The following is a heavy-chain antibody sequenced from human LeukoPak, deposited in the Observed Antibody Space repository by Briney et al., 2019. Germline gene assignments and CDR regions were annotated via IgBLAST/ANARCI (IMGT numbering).Heavy chain of an antibody. CDR2: ITSSGNTM. CDR3: ARGAYSFDY. CDR1: GFTFSSYE. Sequence: GGSLRLSCAASGFTFSSYEMNWVRQAPGKGLEWVSFITSSGNTMYYADSVKGRFTISRDNAKNSLYLQMNSLRADDTAVYYCARGAYSFDYWGQGTLVTVSS. J-gene: IGHJ4*02. V-gene: IGHV3-48*03.